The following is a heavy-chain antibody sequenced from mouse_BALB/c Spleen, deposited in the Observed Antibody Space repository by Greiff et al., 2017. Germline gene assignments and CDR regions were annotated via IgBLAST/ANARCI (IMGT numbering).Heavy chain of an antibody. D-gene: IGHD2-1*01. CDR2: VNPNNGGT. Sequence: VQLQQSGPDLVKPGASVKISCKASGYSFTGYYMHWVKQSHGKSLEWIGRVNPNNGGTSYNQKFKGKATITADTSSNTAYLQLSSLTSEDTAVYYCARSGGNYLDYYAMDYWGQGTSVTVSS. CDR1: GYSFTGYY. V-gene: IGHV1-18*01. J-gene: IGHJ4*01. CDR3: ARSGGNYLDYYAMDY.